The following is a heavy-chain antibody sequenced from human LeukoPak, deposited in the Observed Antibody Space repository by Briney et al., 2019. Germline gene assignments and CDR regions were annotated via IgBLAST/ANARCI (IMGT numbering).Heavy chain of an antibody. CDR1: GGSISSSSYY. D-gene: IGHD6-13*01. CDR3: ARVWAAAGSSWFDP. CDR2: IYYSGST. Sequence: PSETLSLTCTVSGGSISSSSYYWGWIRQPPGKGLEWIGSIYYSGSTYYNPSLKSRVTISVDTSKNQFSLKLSSVTAADTAVYYCARVWAAAGSSWFDPWGQGTLVTVSS. V-gene: IGHV4-39*07. J-gene: IGHJ5*02.